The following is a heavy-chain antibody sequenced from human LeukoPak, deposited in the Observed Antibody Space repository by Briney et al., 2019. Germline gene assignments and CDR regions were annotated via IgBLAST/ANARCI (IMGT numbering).Heavy chain of an antibody. J-gene: IGHJ6*02. V-gene: IGHV3-30*03. Sequence: GRSLRLSCAASGFTFGRFGIHWVRQAPGKGLEWVAVISYDGSNKYYADSVKGRFTISRDNSNSTLYLQMNSLRAEDTGVYHCARDPWESYGGRYYFYGMDVWGQGTTVSVSS. CDR2: ISYDGSNK. CDR3: ARDPWESYGGRYYFYGMDV. D-gene: IGHD4-23*01. CDR1: GFTFGRFG.